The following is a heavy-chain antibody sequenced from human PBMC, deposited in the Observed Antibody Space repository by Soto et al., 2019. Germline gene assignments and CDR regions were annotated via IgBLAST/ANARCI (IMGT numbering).Heavy chain of an antibody. Sequence: ASVKVSCKASRYTFHSYDIHWVRQATGQGREWMGWMNPNCGNTGYAQKFQGRVTMTRNTSISTAYMELSSLRSEDTAVYYCARGPPFYYGDYGENDGGIYYYYYGMDVWGQGTTVTGSS. CDR2: MNPNCGNT. J-gene: IGHJ6*02. CDR3: ARGPPFYYGDYGENDGGIYYYYYGMDV. D-gene: IGHD4-17*01. CDR1: RYTFHSYD. V-gene: IGHV1-8*01.